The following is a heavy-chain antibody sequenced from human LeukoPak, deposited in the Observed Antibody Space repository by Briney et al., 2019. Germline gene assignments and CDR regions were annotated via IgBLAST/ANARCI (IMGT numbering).Heavy chain of an antibody. Sequence: GASVKVSCKASGYSFIIYAMNWLRQAPGQGLEWMGWINTNTGNPTYAQGFTGRFVFSLDTSVSTAYLQISSLKAEDTAVYFCARVNFRGGDGSDYWGQGTLVTVSS. CDR1: GYSFIIYA. D-gene: IGHD4-17*01. CDR3: ARVNFRGGDGSDY. CDR2: INTNTGNP. V-gene: IGHV7-4-1*02. J-gene: IGHJ4*02.